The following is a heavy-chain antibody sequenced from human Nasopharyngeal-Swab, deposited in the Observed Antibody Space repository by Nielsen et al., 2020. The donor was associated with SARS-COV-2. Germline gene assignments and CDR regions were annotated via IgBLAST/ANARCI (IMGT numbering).Heavy chain of an antibody. V-gene: IGHV4-30-4*01. J-gene: IGHJ5*02. Sequence: WIRQPPGKGLEWIGYIYYSGSTYCNPSLKSRVTISVDTSKNQFSLKLSSVTAADTAVYYCARGFRRYQLLPGWFDPWGQGTLVTVSS. CDR3: ARGFRRYQLLPGWFDP. CDR2: IYYSGST. D-gene: IGHD2-2*01.